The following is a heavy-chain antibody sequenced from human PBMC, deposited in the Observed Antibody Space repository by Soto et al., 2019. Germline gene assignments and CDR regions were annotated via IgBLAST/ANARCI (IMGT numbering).Heavy chain of an antibody. Sequence: RPSVEFSCTASGYTYTGYYMHLGRQAPGQGLEWVGWINPNSGGTNYAQKFQGWITMTRDTSISTAYMELSRLRSDDTAVYYCARGDTVTNYYYYGMDGWGQGTKVTFSS. D-gene: IGHD4-17*01. CDR2: INPNSGGT. J-gene: IGHJ6*02. CDR1: GYTYTGYY. CDR3: ARGDTVTNYYYYGMDG. V-gene: IGHV1-2*04.